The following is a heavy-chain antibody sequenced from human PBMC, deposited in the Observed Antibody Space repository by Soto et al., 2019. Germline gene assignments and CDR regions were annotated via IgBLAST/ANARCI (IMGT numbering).Heavy chain of an antibody. D-gene: IGHD5-12*01. CDR1: GGSISSSSYY. V-gene: IGHV4-39*01. J-gene: IGHJ6*02. Sequence: SETLSLTCTVSGGSISSSSYYWGWIRQPPGKGLEWIGSIYYSGSTYYNPSLKSRVTISVDTSKNQFSLKLSSVTAADTAVYYCARRLDSGYDPSDGMDVWGQGTTVTVSS. CDR2: IYYSGST. CDR3: ARRLDSGYDPSDGMDV.